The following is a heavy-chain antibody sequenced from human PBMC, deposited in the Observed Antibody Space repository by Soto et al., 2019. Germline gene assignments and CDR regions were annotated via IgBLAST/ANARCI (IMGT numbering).Heavy chain of an antibody. D-gene: IGHD3-22*01. Sequence: PSETLSLTCAVYGGPFSGYYWSWIRQPPGKGLEWIGEINHSGSTNYNPSLKSRVTISVDTSKNQFSLKLSSVTAADTAVYYCASDYYDSSGYYRGMDVWGQGTTVTV. CDR3: ASDYYDSSGYYRGMDV. CDR1: GGPFSGYY. V-gene: IGHV4-34*01. CDR2: INHSGST. J-gene: IGHJ6*02.